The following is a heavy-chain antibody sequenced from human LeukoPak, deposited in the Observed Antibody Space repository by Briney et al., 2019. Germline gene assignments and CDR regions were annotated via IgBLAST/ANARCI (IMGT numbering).Heavy chain of an antibody. CDR1: GGSTSSSSYY. CDR2: IYYTGRT. CDR3: ARLYYYDSSGPPL. V-gene: IGHV4-39*01. J-gene: IGHJ4*02. Sequence: SETLSLTCTVSGGSTSSSSYYWGWIRQPPGKGLEWIGNIYYTGRTYYNPSLKGRVTISVDTLKNQFSLKLSSVSAADTAVYYCARLYYYDSSGPPLWGQGTLVTVSS. D-gene: IGHD3-22*01.